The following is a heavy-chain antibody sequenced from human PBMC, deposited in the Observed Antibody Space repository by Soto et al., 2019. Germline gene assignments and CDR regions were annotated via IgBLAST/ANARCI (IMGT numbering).Heavy chain of an antibody. CDR2: IYHSGST. V-gene: IGHV4-4*02. CDR1: GGSISSSNW. Sequence: QVQLQESGPGLVMPSGSLSLTCAVSGGSISSSNWWSWVRQPPGKGLEWIGEIYHSGSTNYNPSLKSRVTISVDKSKNQFSLKLSSVTAANTAVYYCARVPRRWLVPHYFDYWGQGTLVTVSS. D-gene: IGHD6-19*01. CDR3: ARVPRRWLVPHYFDY. J-gene: IGHJ4*02.